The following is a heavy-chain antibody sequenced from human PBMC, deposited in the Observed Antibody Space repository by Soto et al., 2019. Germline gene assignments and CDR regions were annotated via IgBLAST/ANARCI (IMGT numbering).Heavy chain of an antibody. Sequence: SETLSLTCAVYGGSFSGYYWSWIRQPPGKGLEWIGEISHSGSTNYNPSLKSRVTISVDTSKNQFSLKLSSVTAADTAVYYCARDCGGSSWSRPFYYYYYYGMDVWGQGTTVTVSS. CDR2: ISHSGST. V-gene: IGHV4-34*01. D-gene: IGHD6-13*01. J-gene: IGHJ6*02. CDR3: ARDCGGSSWSRPFYYYYYYGMDV. CDR1: GGSFSGYY.